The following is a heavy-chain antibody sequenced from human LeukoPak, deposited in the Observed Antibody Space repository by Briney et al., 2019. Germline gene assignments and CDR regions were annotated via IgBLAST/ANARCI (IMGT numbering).Heavy chain of an antibody. D-gene: IGHD6-13*01. CDR1: GFTFSSYG. V-gene: IGHV3-30*18. J-gene: IGHJ4*02. CDR2: ISYDGSNK. CDR3: AKESSSWYVDY. Sequence: SLRLSCAASGFTFSSYGMHWVRQAPGKGLEWVAVISYDGSNKYYADSVKGRFTISRDNSKNTLYLQMNSLRAEDTAVYYCAKESSSWYVDYWGQGTLVTVSS.